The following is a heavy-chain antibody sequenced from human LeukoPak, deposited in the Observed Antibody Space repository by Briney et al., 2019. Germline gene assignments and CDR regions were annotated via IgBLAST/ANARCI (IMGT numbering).Heavy chain of an antibody. CDR2: INPNSGGT. CDR3: ASQPGYSYGLRWFDP. D-gene: IGHD5-18*01. CDR1: GYTFTGYY. V-gene: IGHV1-2*06. Sequence: ASVKVSCKASGYTFTGYYMHWVRQAPGQGLEWMGRINPNSGGTNYAQKFQGRVTMTRDTSISTAYMELSSLRSEDTAVYYCASQPGYSYGLRWFDPWGQGTLVTVSS. J-gene: IGHJ5*02.